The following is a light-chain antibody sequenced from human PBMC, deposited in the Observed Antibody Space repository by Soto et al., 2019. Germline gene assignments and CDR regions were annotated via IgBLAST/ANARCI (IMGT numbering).Light chain of an antibody. J-gene: IGLJ1*01. V-gene: IGLV2-14*01. CDR2: DVS. CDR1: RSDVGGSNY. CDR3: SSYTSISTTLRV. Sequence: QSVLTQPASVSGSPGQSITISCTGTRSDVGGSNYVSWYQQHPGKAPKLMIYDVSNRPSGVSNRFSGSKSRNTASLTISGLQAEDEADYYCSSYTSISTTLRVFGTGTKLTVL.